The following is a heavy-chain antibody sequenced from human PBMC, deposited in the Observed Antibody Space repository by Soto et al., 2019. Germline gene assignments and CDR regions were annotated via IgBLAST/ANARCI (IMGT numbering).Heavy chain of an antibody. CDR3: AREISGGGTLNWFDP. Sequence: QVQLVQSAAEVKKPGASVKVSCKASGSNFSDYYIHWVRQAPGQGLEWLGWVSPKSGGTNYAQKFKGRGTMTRDTSSNTDYMDLSGLKSDDTAVFYCAREISGGGTLNWFDPWGQGTLVTVSS. J-gene: IGHJ5*02. D-gene: IGHD2-8*02. CDR1: GSNFSDYY. CDR2: VSPKSGGT. V-gene: IGHV1-2*02.